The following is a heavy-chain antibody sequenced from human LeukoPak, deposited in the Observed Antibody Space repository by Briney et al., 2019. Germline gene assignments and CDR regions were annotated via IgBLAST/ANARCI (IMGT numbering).Heavy chain of an antibody. Sequence: ASVKVSCKASGYTFTSYGISWVRQAPGQGLEWMGWISAYNGNTNYAQKLQGRVTMTTDTSTSTAYMELRSPRSDDTAVYYCASGEGYCSGGSCALEYYFDYWGQGTLVTVSS. CDR2: ISAYNGNT. CDR3: ASGEGYCSGGSCALEYYFDY. J-gene: IGHJ4*02. V-gene: IGHV1-18*04. D-gene: IGHD2-15*01. CDR1: GYTFTSYG.